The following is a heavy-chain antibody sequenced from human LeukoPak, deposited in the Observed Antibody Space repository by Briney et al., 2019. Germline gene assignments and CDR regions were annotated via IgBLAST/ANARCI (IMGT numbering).Heavy chain of an antibody. CDR1: GFTFSSYS. Sequence: GGSLRLSRAASGFTFSSYSMNWVRQAPGKGLEWVSSISSSSSYIYYADSVKGRFTISRDNAKNSLYLQMNSLRAEDTAVYYCARDGGGVVVPAAMYYFDYWGQGTLVTVSS. J-gene: IGHJ4*02. D-gene: IGHD2-2*01. CDR3: ARDGGGVVVPAAMYYFDY. V-gene: IGHV3-21*01. CDR2: ISSSSSYI.